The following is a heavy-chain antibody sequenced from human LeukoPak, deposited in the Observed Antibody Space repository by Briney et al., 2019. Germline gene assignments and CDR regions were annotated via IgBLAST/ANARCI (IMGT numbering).Heavy chain of an antibody. CDR3: AKWGYYFDSSAYVAPTDDS. D-gene: IGHD3-22*01. J-gene: IGHJ4*02. Sequence: PSETLSLTCTVPGGSISTYCWTWIRQPPGKGLEWIGYINYNGRTDYKPSLKSRVTISLDTSKNQFSLKLSSVTAADTAVYYCAKWGYYFDSSAYVAPTDDSWGQGTLVTVSS. CDR1: GGSISTYC. V-gene: IGHV4-59*01. CDR2: INYNGRT.